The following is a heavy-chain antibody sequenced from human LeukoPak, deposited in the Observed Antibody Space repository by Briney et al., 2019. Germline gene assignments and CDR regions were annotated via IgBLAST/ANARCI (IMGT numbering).Heavy chain of an antibody. J-gene: IGHJ4*02. V-gene: IGHV3-9*01. CDR2: ISWNSGSI. CDR1: GFTFDDYA. Sequence: GGSLRLSCAASGFTFDDYAIHWVRQAPGKGLEWVSVISWNSGSIGYADSVKGRFTISRDNSKNTLYLQMNSLRAEDTAVYYCAKDRYTGTTFGYWGQGTLVTVSS. D-gene: IGHD1-1*01. CDR3: AKDRYTGTTFGY.